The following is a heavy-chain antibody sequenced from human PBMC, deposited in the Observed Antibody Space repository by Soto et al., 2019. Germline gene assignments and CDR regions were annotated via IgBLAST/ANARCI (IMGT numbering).Heavy chain of an antibody. CDR1: GFTVSSTY. D-gene: IGHD1-20*01. V-gene: IGHV3-66*01. Sequence: GGSLRLSCAASGFTVSSTYMTWVRQAPGKGLEWVSVIYSGGATFYADSVKGRFTISRDNSKNTVYLQMNSLRAEDTAVYYCARVWYNLNEADYWGQGTLVTVSS. J-gene: IGHJ4*02. CDR3: ARVWYNLNEADY. CDR2: IYSGGAT.